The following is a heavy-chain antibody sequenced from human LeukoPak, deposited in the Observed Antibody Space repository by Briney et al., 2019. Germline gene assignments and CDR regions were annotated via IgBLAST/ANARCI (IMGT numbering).Heavy chain of an antibody. V-gene: IGHV4-59*01. D-gene: IGHD4-17*01. CDR1: GGSISSYY. J-gene: IGHJ3*02. Sequence: SETLSLTCTVSGGSISSYYWSWIRQPPGKGLEWIGYIYYSGSTNYNPSLKSRVTISVDTSKNQFSLKLSSVTAADTAVYYCARVSYGQDAFDIWGQGTMVTVSS. CDR3: ARVSYGQDAFDI. CDR2: IYYSGST.